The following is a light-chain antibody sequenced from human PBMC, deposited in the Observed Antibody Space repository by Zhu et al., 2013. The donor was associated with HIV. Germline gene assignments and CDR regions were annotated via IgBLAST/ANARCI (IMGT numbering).Light chain of an antibody. CDR2: AAS. Sequence: EIVLAQSPGTLSLSPGETATLSCGASYPVSRSYLVWYQQKPGQAPRLLIYAASTRAPGIPDRFSGSGSGTHFTLTISRLEPEDFATYYCQQSYSTPRTFGPGTKVDFK. V-gene: IGKV3-20*01. J-gene: IGKJ3*01. CDR1: YPVSRSY. CDR3: QQSYSTPRT.